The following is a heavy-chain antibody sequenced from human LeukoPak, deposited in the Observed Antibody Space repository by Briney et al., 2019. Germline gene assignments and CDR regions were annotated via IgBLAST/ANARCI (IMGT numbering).Heavy chain of an antibody. CDR3: ARVATNYYDSSGYYYPDAFDI. CDR1: GGTFSSYA. V-gene: IGHV1-69*13. Sequence: ASVKVSCKASGGTFSSYAISWVRQAPGQGLEWMGGIIPIFGTANYAQKFQGRVTITADESTSTAYMELSSLRSEDTAVYYCARVATNYYDSSGYYYPDAFDIWGQGTMVTVSS. D-gene: IGHD3-22*01. CDR2: IIPIFGTA. J-gene: IGHJ3*02.